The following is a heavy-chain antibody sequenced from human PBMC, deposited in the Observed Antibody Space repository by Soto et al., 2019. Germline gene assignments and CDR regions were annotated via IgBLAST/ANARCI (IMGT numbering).Heavy chain of an antibody. CDR1: GGTFSSYT. V-gene: IGHV1-69*02. CDR3: AMDDCSDTSCYKDY. J-gene: IGHJ4*02. D-gene: IGHD2-2*02. Sequence: QVQLVQSGAEVKKPGSSVKVSCKASGGTFSSYTISWVRQAPGQGLEWMGRIIPILGIANYAQKFQGRVTITADKSPSTAYMELSSLRSEDTAVYYCAMDDCSDTSCYKDYWGQGTLVTVSS. CDR2: IIPILGIA.